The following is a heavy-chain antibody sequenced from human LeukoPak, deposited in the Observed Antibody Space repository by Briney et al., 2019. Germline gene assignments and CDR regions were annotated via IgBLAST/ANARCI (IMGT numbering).Heavy chain of an antibody. CDR1: GYTFTGYY. CDR3: ATGPGVVVTRIDY. CDR2: INPNSGGT. J-gene: IGHJ4*02. Sequence: ASVKVSCKASGYTFTGYYMHWVRQAPGQGLEWMGWINPNSGGTNYAQKFQGRVTMTEDTSTDTAYMELSSLRSEDTAVYYCATGPGVVVTRIDYWGQGTLVTVSS. V-gene: IGHV1-2*02. D-gene: IGHD2-21*02.